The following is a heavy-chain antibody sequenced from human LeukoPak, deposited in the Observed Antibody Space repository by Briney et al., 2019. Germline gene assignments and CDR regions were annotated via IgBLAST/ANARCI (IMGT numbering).Heavy chain of an antibody. V-gene: IGHV1-69*04. J-gene: IGHJ5*02. CDR3: ARDASTNYYGSGMRPLRFDP. Sequence: GASVKVSCKASGGTFSSYAISWVRQAPGQGLEWMGRIIPILGIANYAQKFQGRVTITADKSTSTAYMELSSLRSEDTAVYYCARDASTNYYGSGMRPLRFDPWGQGTLVTVSS. CDR1: GGTFSSYA. D-gene: IGHD3-10*01. CDR2: IIPILGIA.